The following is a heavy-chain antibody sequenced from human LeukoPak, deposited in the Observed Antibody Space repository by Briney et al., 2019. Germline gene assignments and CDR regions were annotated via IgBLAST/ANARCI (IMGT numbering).Heavy chain of an antibody. V-gene: IGHV3-30*18. J-gene: IGHJ3*02. CDR2: ISYDGSNK. D-gene: IGHD4-23*01. CDR1: GFTFSSYG. CDR3: AKDQVRGKRRSDTFDI. Sequence: GGSLRLSCAASGFTFSSYGMHWVRQAPGKGLEWVAVISYDGSNKYYAASVKGRFTISRDNSKDTLYLQMNSLRAEDTAVYYCAKDQVRGKRRSDTFDIWGQGTMVTVSS.